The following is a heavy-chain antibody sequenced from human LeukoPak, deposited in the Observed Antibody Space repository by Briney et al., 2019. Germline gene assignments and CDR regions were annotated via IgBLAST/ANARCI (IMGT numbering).Heavy chain of an antibody. Sequence: SETLSLTCTVSGGSISSSSYYWGWIRQPPGKGLEWIGSIYYSGSTYYNPSLKSRVTISVDTSKNQFSLKLSSVTAADTAVYYCGGSRLDWFDPWGQGTLVTVSS. D-gene: IGHD2-15*01. V-gene: IGHV4-39*01. J-gene: IGHJ5*02. CDR1: GGSISSSSYY. CDR2: IYYSGST. CDR3: GGSRLDWFDP.